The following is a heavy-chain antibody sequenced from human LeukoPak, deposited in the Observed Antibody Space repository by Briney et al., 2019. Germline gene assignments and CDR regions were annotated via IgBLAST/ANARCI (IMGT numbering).Heavy chain of an antibody. CDR2: IYHSGST. V-gene: IGHV4-4*02. Sequence: SETLSLTCAVSGGSISSSNWWSWVRQPPGKGLEWFGEIYHSGSTNYNPSLKSRVNISVDKSKNQFSLKLSSVTAADTAVYYCARLLWFGETYNWFDPWGQGTLVTVSS. J-gene: IGHJ5*02. CDR3: ARLLWFGETYNWFDP. CDR1: GGSISSSNW. D-gene: IGHD3-10*01.